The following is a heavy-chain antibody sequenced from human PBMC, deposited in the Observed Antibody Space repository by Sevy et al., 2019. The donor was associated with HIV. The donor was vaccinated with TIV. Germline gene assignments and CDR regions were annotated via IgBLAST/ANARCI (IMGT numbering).Heavy chain of an antibody. D-gene: IGHD6-13*01. CDR2: ISSSSSYI. CDR3: ARDSIAAAGRHDAIDI. Sequence: GGSLRLSCAASGFTFSSYSMNWVRQAPGKGLEWVSSISSSSSYIYYADSVKGRFTISRDNPKNSLYLQMNSLRAEDPAVYYLARDSIAAAGRHDAIDIWGQGTMVTVSS. J-gene: IGHJ3*02. V-gene: IGHV3-21*01. CDR1: GFTFSSYS.